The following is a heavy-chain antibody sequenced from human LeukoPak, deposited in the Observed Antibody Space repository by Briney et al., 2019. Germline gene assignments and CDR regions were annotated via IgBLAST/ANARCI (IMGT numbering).Heavy chain of an antibody. Sequence: GRSLRLSCAASGFDFHNYVIHWVRQAPGKGLEWVAVISYDVGVKYHADSVKGRFTISRDSSSKTVYLQMNSLRTEDTAVYYCVREGYYHSGSLPTFYFDYWGQGTLVTVSS. J-gene: IGHJ4*02. CDR1: GFDFHNYV. CDR2: ISYDVGVK. CDR3: VREGYYHSGSLPTFYFDY. D-gene: IGHD3-10*01. V-gene: IGHV3-30-3*01.